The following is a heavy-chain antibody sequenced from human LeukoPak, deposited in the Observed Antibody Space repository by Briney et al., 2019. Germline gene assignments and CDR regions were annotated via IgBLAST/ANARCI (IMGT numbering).Heavy chain of an antibody. CDR3: ARLTYYYDSSGYDY. J-gene: IGHJ4*02. D-gene: IGHD3-22*01. V-gene: IGHV1-18*01. Sequence: GASVKVSCKASGYTFTSYGISWVGQAPGQGLEWMGWISAYNGNTNYAQKLQGRVTMTTDTSTSTAYMELRSLRSDDTAVYYCARLTYYYDSSGYDYWGQGTLVTVSS. CDR2: ISAYNGNT. CDR1: GYTFTSYG.